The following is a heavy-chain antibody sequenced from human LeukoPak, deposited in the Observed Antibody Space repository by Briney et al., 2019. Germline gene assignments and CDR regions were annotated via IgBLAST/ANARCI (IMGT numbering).Heavy chain of an antibody. CDR1: GFTFSSSA. J-gene: IGHJ4*02. D-gene: IGHD6-19*01. CDR3: AKGEAVADPFDY. CDR2: ISNNGGYT. Sequence: GGSLRLSCAASGFTFSSSAMSWVRQAPGKGLEWVSAISNNGGYTYYADSVQGRFTISRDNSKSTLCLQMNSLRAEDTAVYYCAKGEAVADPFDYWGQGTLVTVSP. V-gene: IGHV3-23*01.